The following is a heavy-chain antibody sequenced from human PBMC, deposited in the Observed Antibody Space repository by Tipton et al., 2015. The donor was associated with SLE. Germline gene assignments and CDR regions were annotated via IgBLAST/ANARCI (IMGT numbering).Heavy chain of an antibody. CDR2: INHSGST. D-gene: IGHD3-3*01. V-gene: IGHV4-34*01. Sequence: TLSLTCAVSGGSFTMYYWSWIRQPPGKGLEWIGEINHSGSTNYNPSLKSRVTISVDTSKNQFSLKLSSVTAADTAVYYCARGGRFLEWLTNWGQGTLVTVSS. J-gene: IGHJ4*02. CDR1: GGSFTMYY. CDR3: ARGGRFLEWLTN.